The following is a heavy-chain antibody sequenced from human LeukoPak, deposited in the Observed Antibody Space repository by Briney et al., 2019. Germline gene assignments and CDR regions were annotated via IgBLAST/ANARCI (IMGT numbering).Heavy chain of an antibody. CDR3: ARTMRYYYDSSGYYSARPNAFDI. D-gene: IGHD3-22*01. V-gene: IGHV3-21*01. CDR2: ISSSSSYI. Sequence: GGSLRLSCAASGFTFSSYSMNWVRQAPGKGLEWVSSISSSSSYIYYADSVKGRFTISRDNAKNSLYLQMNSLRAEDTAVYYCARTMRYYYDSSGYYSARPNAFDIWGQGTMVTVSS. CDR1: GFTFSSYS. J-gene: IGHJ3*02.